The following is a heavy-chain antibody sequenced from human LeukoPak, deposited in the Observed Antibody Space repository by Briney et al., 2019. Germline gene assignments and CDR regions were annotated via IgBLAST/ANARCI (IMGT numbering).Heavy chain of an antibody. Sequence: GGSLRLSCAASGFTFSSYWMSWVRQAPGKGLEWVANIKQDGSEKYYVDSVKGRFTISRDNAKNSLYLQMNSLRAEDTAVYYCARDAVGGAARGFSLDYWGQGTLVPVSS. V-gene: IGHV3-7*01. CDR1: GFTFSSYW. CDR3: ARDAVGGAARGFSLDY. J-gene: IGHJ4*02. CDR2: IKQDGSEK. D-gene: IGHD6-6*01.